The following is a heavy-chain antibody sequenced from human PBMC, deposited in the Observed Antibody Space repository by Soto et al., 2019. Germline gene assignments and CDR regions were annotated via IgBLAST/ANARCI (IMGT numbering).Heavy chain of an antibody. Sequence: QLQLQESGPGLVKPSEALSLTCIVSGGSISSSSNYWGWIRQPPGQGLEWIGYISYSGSTYYNPSLKSRVTISVDTSKNQFSLKLSSVTAADTAVYYCARPHRDFDSSGSYRTYWFFDLWGRGTLVTVSS. J-gene: IGHJ2*01. CDR1: GGSISSSSNY. CDR2: ISYSGST. V-gene: IGHV4-39*01. CDR3: ARPHRDFDSSGSYRTYWFFDL. D-gene: IGHD3-22*01.